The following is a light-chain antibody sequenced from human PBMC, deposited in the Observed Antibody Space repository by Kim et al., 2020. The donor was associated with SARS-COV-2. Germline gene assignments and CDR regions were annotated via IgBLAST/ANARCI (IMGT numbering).Light chain of an antibody. V-gene: IGKV3-20*01. CDR2: GAS. Sequence: EIVLTQSPATLSLSPGERATLSCRASQSVSSSYLAWYQQKPGHAPRLLIYGASSRATGITDSFSGSGSGTDFTLTISRLEDEDVAVYYCQQYGSAPQFGQGTKVDIK. CDR1: QSVSSSY. CDR3: QQYGSAPQ. J-gene: IGKJ1*01.